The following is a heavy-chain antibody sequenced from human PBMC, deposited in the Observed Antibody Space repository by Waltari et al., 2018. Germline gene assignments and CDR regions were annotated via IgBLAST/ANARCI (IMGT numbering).Heavy chain of an antibody. V-gene: IGHV3-53*01. CDR1: GFIVSSNY. J-gene: IGHJ4*02. D-gene: IGHD6-19*01. CDR3: ARWQQWPVRAFDY. Sequence: EVQLVESGGGLIQPGGSVGLSCAASGFIVSSNYMGWVRQAPGRGLEWVSLIYSGGSTYYADSVKGRFTISRDNSKNTLYLQMDSLSVEDTAVYYCARWQQWPVRAFDYWGQGTLVTVSS. CDR2: IYSGGST.